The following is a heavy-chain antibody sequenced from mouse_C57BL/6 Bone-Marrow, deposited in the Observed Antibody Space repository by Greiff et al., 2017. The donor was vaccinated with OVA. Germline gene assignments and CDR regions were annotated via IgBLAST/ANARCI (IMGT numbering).Heavy chain of an antibody. V-gene: IGHV1-55*01. CDR2: IYPGSGST. CDR1: GYTFTSYW. Sequence: QVQLQQPGAELVKPGASVKMSCKASGYTFTSYWITWVKQRPGQGLEWIGDIYPGSGSTNYNEKFKSKATLTVDTSSSTAYMQLSSLTSEDSAVYYCALCITTVVATSYYFDYWGQGTTLTVSS. J-gene: IGHJ2*01. D-gene: IGHD1-1*01. CDR3: ALCITTVVATSYYFDY.